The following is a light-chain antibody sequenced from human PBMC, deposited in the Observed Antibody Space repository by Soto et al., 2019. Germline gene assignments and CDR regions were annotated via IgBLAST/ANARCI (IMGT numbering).Light chain of an antibody. CDR1: QSISSSY. Sequence: EIVLTQSPGTLSLSPGERATLSCRASQSISSSYLAWYQQKPGQAPRLLIYAASSRATGIPDRFSGSGSGTDFTLTISRLEPEDFAVYYCQQYGGSLTWTFGQGTRVEIK. CDR3: QQYGGSLTWT. J-gene: IGKJ1*01. V-gene: IGKV3-20*01. CDR2: AAS.